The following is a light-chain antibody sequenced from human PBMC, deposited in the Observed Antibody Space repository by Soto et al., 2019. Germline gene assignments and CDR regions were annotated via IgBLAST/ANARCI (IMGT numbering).Light chain of an antibody. V-gene: IGLV2-23*01. Sequence: QSALTQPASVSGSPGQSITISCTGTSSDVGSYNLVSWYQQHPGKAPKLMIYEGSQRPSGVSNRFPGSKSGNTASLTISGLQAEDEADYYCCSYAGSSTVVFGGGTKLTVL. J-gene: IGLJ2*01. CDR3: CSYAGSSTVV. CDR2: EGS. CDR1: SSDVGSYNL.